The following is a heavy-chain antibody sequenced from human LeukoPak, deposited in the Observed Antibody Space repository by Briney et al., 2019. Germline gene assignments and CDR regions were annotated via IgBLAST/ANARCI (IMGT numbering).Heavy chain of an antibody. Sequence: PSETLSLTCTVSGGSISSYYWSWIRQPPGKGLEWIGYIYYSGSTNYNPSLKSRVTISVDTSKNQFSLKLSSVTAADTAVYYCARRAAMITFGGVIADYWGQGTLVTVSS. V-gene: IGHV4-59*08. J-gene: IGHJ4*02. CDR2: IYYSGST. CDR1: GGSISSYY. D-gene: IGHD3-16*02. CDR3: ARRAAMITFGGVIADY.